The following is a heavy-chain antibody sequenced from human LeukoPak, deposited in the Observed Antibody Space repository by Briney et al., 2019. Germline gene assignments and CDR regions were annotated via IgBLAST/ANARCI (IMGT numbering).Heavy chain of an antibody. D-gene: IGHD5-18*01. V-gene: IGHV3-48*03. CDR2: ISSSGSII. CDR3: ARGYSYGSHFDY. J-gene: IGHJ4*02. CDR1: GLTFSSDE. Sequence: GGSLRLSCAASGLTFSSDEMNWVRQAPGKGLEWVSYISSSGSIIYYADSVKGRFTISRDNAKNSLYLQMNSLRAEDTAVCYCARGYSYGSHFDYWGQGTLVTVSS.